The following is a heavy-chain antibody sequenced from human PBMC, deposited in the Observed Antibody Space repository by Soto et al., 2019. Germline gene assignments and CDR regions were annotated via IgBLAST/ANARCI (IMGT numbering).Heavy chain of an antibody. CDR2: IYYSGST. V-gene: IGHV4-59*01. D-gene: IGHD3-22*01. CDR3: ARGKYYYDSSGYPAPFDY. J-gene: IGHJ4*02. CDR1: GGSISSYY. Sequence: SETLSLTCTVSGGSISSYYWSWIRQPPGQGLEWIGYIYYSGSTNYNPSLKSRVTISVDTSKNQFSLKLSSVTAADTAVYYCARGKYYYDSSGYPAPFDYWGQGTLVTVS.